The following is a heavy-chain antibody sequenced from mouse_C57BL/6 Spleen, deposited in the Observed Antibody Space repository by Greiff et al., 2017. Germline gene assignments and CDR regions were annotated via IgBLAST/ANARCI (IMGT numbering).Heavy chain of an antibody. CDR3: ASPHSNRDYYAMDY. D-gene: IGHD2-5*01. J-gene: IGHJ4*01. CDR2: IYPRDGST. Sequence: VQLQESGPELVKPGASVKLSCKASGYTFTSYDINWVKQRPGQGLEWIGWIYPRDGSTTYNEKFKGKATLTVDTSSSTAYMELHSLTSEDSAVYFSASPHSNRDYYAMDYWGQGTSVTLSS. CDR1: GYTFTSYD. V-gene: IGHV1-85*01.